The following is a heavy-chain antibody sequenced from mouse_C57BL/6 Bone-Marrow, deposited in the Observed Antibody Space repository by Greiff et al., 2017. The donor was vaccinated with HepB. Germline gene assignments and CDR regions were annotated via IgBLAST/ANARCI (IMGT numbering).Heavy chain of an antibody. J-gene: IGHJ2*01. V-gene: IGHV5-17*01. D-gene: IGHD1-2*01. Sequence: EVKVVESGGGLVKPGGSLKLSCAASGFTFSDYGMHWVRQAPEKGLEWVAYISSGSSTIYYADTVKGRFTISRDNAKNTLFLQMTSLRSEDTAMYYCARTAEGYWGQGTTLTVSS. CDR3: ARTAEGY. CDR1: GFTFSDYG. CDR2: ISSGSSTI.